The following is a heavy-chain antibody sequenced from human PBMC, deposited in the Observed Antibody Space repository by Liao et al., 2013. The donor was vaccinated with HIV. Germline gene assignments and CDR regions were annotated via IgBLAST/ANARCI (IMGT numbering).Heavy chain of an antibody. CDR1: GDSISRSIYY. Sequence: QLQLQESGPGLVKPSETLSLNCTVSGDSISRSIYYWGWIRQSPGKGPECIGSIFYSGNTYYNPSLKSRVTISVDMSKNQISLKMNSVTAADTAVYYCARDRREENWFDPWGQGTLVIVSS. J-gene: IGHJ5*02. CDR3: ARDRREENWFDP. V-gene: IGHV4-39*07. CDR2: IFYSGNT.